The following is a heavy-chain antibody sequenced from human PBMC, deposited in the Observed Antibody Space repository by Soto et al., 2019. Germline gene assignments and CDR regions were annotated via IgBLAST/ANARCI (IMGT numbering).Heavy chain of an antibody. D-gene: IGHD2-15*01. V-gene: IGHV1-18*04. Sequence: QVQLVQSGAEVKKPGASVKVSCKASGYTFTSSGICWVRQAPGQGLEWMGWISAYNGNTNYAQKLQGRVTMTKDTSTGTAYMELGSLRSDDTAVYYCARTTMPIVVVVAANYYGMDVWGQGTTVTVSS. CDR2: ISAYNGNT. CDR3: ARTTMPIVVVVAANYYGMDV. J-gene: IGHJ6*02. CDR1: GYTFTSSG.